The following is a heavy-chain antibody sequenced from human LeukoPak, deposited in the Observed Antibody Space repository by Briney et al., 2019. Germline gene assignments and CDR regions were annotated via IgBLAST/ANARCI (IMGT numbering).Heavy chain of an antibody. CDR1: GGSFSDYY. CDR3: ARSVDYDSSGYYYLGDYFDY. CDR2: IYTSGST. V-gene: IGHV4-59*10. J-gene: IGHJ4*02. D-gene: IGHD3-22*01. Sequence: SSETLSLTCAVNGGSFSDYYWSWIRQPPGKGLEWIGRIYTSGSTNYNPSLKSRVTMSVDTSKNQFSLKLSSVTAADTAVYYCARSVDYDSSGYYYLGDYFDYWGQGTLVTVSS.